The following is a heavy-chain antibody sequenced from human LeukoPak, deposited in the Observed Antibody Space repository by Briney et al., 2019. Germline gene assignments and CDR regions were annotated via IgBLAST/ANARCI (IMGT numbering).Heavy chain of an antibody. Sequence: PSETLSLICTVSGGSISSSAYSWGWIRQPPGKGLEWIGNVYYSGNSGNTYYKPALMSRVSISVDTSKNQFSLRLNSVTAADTAVYYCARQYGPGYSSTWYFDYWGQGTLVTVPS. CDR1: GGSISSSAYS. D-gene: IGHD6-13*01. J-gene: IGHJ4*02. CDR3: ARQYGPGYSSTWYFDY. V-gene: IGHV4-39*01. CDR2: VYYSGNSGNT.